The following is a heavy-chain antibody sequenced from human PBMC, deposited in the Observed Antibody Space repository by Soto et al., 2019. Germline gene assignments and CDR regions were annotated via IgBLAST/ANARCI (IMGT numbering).Heavy chain of an antibody. CDR3: ARSSSGSQFGYYGMDV. J-gene: IGHJ6*02. CDR2: IYPGDSDT. D-gene: IGHD3-22*01. Sequence: PGESLKISCKGSGYSFTSYWIGWVRQMPGKGLEWMGIIYPGDSDTRYSPSFQGQVTISADKPISTAYLQWSSLKASDTAMYYCARSSSGSQFGYYGMDVWGQGTTVTVSS. V-gene: IGHV5-51*01. CDR1: GYSFTSYW.